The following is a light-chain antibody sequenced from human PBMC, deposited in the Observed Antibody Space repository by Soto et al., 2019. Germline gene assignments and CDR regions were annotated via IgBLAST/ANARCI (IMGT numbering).Light chain of an antibody. CDR1: QSISTY. J-gene: IGKJ3*01. CDR2: GAS. V-gene: IGKV1-39*01. Sequence: DIQMTQSPSSLSASVGDRDTITCRASQSISTYLTWYQQKPRKAPKLLIYGASRLQSGVPSRFSGSGSGTNFTLTIGNLQPEDFATYYCQQSYSTPRITFGPGTKVDIK. CDR3: QQSYSTPRIT.